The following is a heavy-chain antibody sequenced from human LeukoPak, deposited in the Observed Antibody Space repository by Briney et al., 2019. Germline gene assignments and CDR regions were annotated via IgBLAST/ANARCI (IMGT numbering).Heavy chain of an antibody. D-gene: IGHD3-10*01. J-gene: IGHJ4*02. CDR3: ARYNSLLRGVTTSDY. Sequence: APVKVSCKASGYTFSNYGITWVRQAPGQGLEWMGTISGHNGDVNYAPKFQGRVTMTTDTSTTTAYMELRSLRFDDTAVYYCARYNSLLRGVTTSDYWGQGTLVTVSS. CDR1: GYTFSNYG. CDR2: ISGHNGDV. V-gene: IGHV1-18*01.